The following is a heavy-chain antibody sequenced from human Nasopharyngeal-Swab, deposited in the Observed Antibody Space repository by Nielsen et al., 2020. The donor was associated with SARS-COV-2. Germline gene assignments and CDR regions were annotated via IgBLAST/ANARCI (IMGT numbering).Heavy chain of an antibody. CDR1: GYSFTSYW. J-gene: IGHJ5*02. CDR2: IDPSDSYT. Sequence: GESLKISCKGSGYSFTSYWISWVRQMPGKGLEWMGRIDPSDSYTNYSPSFQGHVTISADKSISTAYLQWSSLKASDTAMYYCARQYSSSYISGWWFDPWGQGTLVTVSS. V-gene: IGHV5-10-1*01. CDR3: ARQYSSSYISGWWFDP. D-gene: IGHD6-13*01.